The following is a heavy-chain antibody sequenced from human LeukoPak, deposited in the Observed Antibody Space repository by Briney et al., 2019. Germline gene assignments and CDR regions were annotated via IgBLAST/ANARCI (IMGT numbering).Heavy chain of an antibody. V-gene: IGHV3-30*18. CDR2: ISYDGSNK. CDR1: GLTFSSYG. J-gene: IGHJ6*04. CDR3: TNYGFGESDYYYYGMDV. Sequence: GGSLRLSCAASGLTFSSYGMHWVGQAPGKGLEWVAVISYDGSNKYYADSVKGRFTISRDNSKNTLYLQMNSLRAEDTAVYYCTNYGFGESDYYYYGMDVWGKGTTVTVS. D-gene: IGHD3-10*01.